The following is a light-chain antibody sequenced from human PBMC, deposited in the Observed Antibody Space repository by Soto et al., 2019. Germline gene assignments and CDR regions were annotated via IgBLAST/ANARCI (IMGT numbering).Light chain of an antibody. CDR3: CSYVGRSPHVV. Sequence: QSVLTQPPSASGSPGQSVTISCTGASSDVGSYNYVSWYQQHPGKAPKVIIYDVSQRPSGVSNRFSGSKSGNTAYLTISGLQAEDEADYYCCSYVGRSPHVVFGGGTKVTVL. CDR2: DVS. CDR1: SSDVGSYNY. J-gene: IGLJ2*01. V-gene: IGLV2-23*02.